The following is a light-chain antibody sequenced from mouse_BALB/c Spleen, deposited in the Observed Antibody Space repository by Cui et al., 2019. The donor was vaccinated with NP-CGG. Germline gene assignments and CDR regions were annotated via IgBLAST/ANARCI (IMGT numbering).Light chain of an antibody. CDR3: ILWYSNHWV. CDR2: GTN. CDR1: TGAVTTSNY. J-gene: IGLJ1*01. Sequence: QAVGTQESALTTSPGETVTLTCRSSTGAVTTSNYANWVQEKPDHLFTGLIGGTNNRVPGVPARFSGSLIGDKAALTITGAQTEDEAIYFCILWYSNHWVFGGGTKLTVL. V-gene: IGLV1*01.